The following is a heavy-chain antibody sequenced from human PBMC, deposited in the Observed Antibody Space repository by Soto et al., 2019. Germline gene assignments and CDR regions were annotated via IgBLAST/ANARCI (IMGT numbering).Heavy chain of an antibody. CDR1: GFTFSSYA. CDR2: ISSSSSDI. J-gene: IGHJ6*02. D-gene: IGHD6-6*01. V-gene: IGHV3-21*01. Sequence: GGSLRLSCAASGFTFSSYAMSWVRQAPGKGLEWVSSISSSSSDIYYADSVKGRFTVSRDNAKNSLCLQMNSLRAEDTAVYYCASLVAAPSSFSSYYYGMDVWGQGTTVTVS. CDR3: ASLVAAPSSFSSYYYGMDV.